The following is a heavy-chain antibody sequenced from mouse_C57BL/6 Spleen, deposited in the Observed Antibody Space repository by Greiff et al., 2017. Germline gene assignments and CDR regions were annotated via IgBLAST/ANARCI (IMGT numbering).Heavy chain of an antibody. Sequence: VQLQQPGAELVQPGASVKVSCKASGYTFTSYWMHWVKQRPGQGLEWIGRIHPSDSDTNYNQKFKGKATLTVDKSSSTAYMQLSSLTSEDSAVYYCAIFYYGSSSFAYWGQGTLVTVSA. CDR2: IHPSDSDT. V-gene: IGHV1-74*01. CDR3: AIFYYGSSSFAY. J-gene: IGHJ3*01. D-gene: IGHD1-1*01. CDR1: GYTFTSYW.